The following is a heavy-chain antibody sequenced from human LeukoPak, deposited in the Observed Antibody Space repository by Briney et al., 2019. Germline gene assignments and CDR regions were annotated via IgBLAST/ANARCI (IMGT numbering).Heavy chain of an antibody. CDR2: INHSGST. J-gene: IGHJ4*02. CDR3: ADFDGYSNFDY. CDR1: GGSFSGYY. Sequence: ASETLSLTCAVYGGSFSGYYWSWIRQPPGKGLEWIGEINHSGSTNYNPSLKSRVTISVDTSKNQFSLKLSSVTAADTAVYYCADFDGYSNFDYWGQGTLVTVSS. D-gene: IGHD5-24*01. V-gene: IGHV4-34*01.